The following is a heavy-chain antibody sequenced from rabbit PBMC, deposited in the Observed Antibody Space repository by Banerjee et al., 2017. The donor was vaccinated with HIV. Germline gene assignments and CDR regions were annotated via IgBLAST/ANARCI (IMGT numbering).Heavy chain of an antibody. Sequence: QSLEESGGGLVKPGGTLTLTCTASGFTLSNYWMCWVRQAPGKGLEWIACIDTGSSGNAYYAPWVKGRFTISKTSSTTVTLQMTSLTAADTATYFCARELAGYNIAPYFDLWGPGTLVTVS. CDR2: IDTGSSGNA. CDR3: ARELAGYNIAPYFDL. J-gene: IGHJ4*01. V-gene: IGHV1S40*01. D-gene: IGHD1-1*01. CDR1: GFTLSNYW.